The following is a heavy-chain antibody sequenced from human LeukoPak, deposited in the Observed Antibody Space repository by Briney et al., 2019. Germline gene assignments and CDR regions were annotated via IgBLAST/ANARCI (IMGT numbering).Heavy chain of an antibody. J-gene: IGHJ4*02. V-gene: IGHV3-21*04. CDR3: ARYDGGSGPFDY. Sequence: PGGSLRLSCAASGFTFSSYSMNWVRQAPGKGLEWVSSISSSSSYIYYADSVKGRFTISRDNSKNTLYLQMNSLRAEDTAVYYCARYDGGSGPFDYWGQGTLVTVSS. D-gene: IGHD3-10*01. CDR2: ISSSSSYI. CDR1: GFTFSSYS.